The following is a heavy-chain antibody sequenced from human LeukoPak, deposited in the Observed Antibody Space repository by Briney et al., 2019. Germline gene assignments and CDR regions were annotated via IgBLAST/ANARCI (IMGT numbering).Heavy chain of an antibody. J-gene: IGHJ4*02. D-gene: IGHD2-21*01. Sequence: ASVTVSCKASGYTFTSYGISWVRQAPGQGLEWMGWISAYNGNINYAQKLQGRVTMTTDTSTSTAYMELRSLRSDDTAVYYCARAGHTGPYSSLDYWGQGTLVTVSS. CDR2: ISAYNGNI. CDR3: ARAGHTGPYSSLDY. V-gene: IGHV1-18*01. CDR1: GYTFTSYG.